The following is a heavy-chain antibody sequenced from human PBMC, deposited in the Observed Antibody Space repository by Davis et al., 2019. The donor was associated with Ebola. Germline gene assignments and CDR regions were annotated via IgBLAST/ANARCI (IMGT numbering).Heavy chain of an antibody. CDR3: ARGMDIVVVVAGYYFDY. Sequence: ASVKVSCKASGGTFSSYAISWVRQATGQGLEWMGWMNPNSGNTGYAQKFQGRVTMTRNTSISTAYMELSSLRSEDTAVYYCARGMDIVVVVAGYYFDYWGQGTLVTVSS. J-gene: IGHJ4*02. CDR2: MNPNSGNT. CDR1: GGTFSSYA. D-gene: IGHD2-15*01. V-gene: IGHV1-8*02.